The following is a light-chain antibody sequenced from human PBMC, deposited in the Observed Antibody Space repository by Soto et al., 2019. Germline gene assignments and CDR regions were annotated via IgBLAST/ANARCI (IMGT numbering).Light chain of an antibody. J-gene: IGLJ2*01. CDR1: SSNIGSHT. Sequence: QSVLTQPPSASGTPGQTIAISCSGGSSNIGSHTVNWYQQLPGTAPRLLIYSNTQRPSGVPDRFSGSKSGTSASLAISGLQSEYEADYYCAAWDDSLNGVVFGGGPTLTVL. V-gene: IGLV1-44*01. CDR3: AAWDDSLNGVV. CDR2: SNT.